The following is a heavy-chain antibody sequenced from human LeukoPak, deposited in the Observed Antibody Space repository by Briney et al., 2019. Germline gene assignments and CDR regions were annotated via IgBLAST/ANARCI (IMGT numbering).Heavy chain of an antibody. D-gene: IGHD5-18*01. J-gene: IGHJ4*02. V-gene: IGHV3-30-3*02. CDR1: GFSFSSYA. Sequence: PGGSLRLSCAASGFSFSSYAMHWVRQAPGKGLEWVAAIPNDGSKTYYADSVKGRFTISRDNSKNTLYLQMSSLRTEDTAVYYCANERGYNYGYSFDYWGQGTLVTVSS. CDR2: IPNDGSKT. CDR3: ANERGYNYGYSFDY.